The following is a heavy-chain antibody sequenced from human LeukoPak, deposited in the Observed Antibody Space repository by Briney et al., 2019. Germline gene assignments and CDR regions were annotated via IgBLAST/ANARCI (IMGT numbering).Heavy chain of an antibody. CDR3: ARVEGYSDLGY. CDR2: ISAYNGNT. CDR1: VYTYTSYG. Sequence: GASVKVSFKSSVYTYTSYGISWVRQAPGQGLEWMGWISAYNGNTNYAQKLQGRVTMTTDTSTSTAHMELRSLRSDDTAVYYCARVEGYSDLGYWGQGTLVTVSS. D-gene: IGHD6-13*01. V-gene: IGHV1-18*01. J-gene: IGHJ4*02.